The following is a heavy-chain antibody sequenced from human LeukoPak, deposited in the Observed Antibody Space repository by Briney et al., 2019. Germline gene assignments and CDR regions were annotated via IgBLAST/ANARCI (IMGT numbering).Heavy chain of an antibody. CDR3: ARESRLYYGSGSYWIDY. V-gene: IGHV3-7*01. CDR1: GFTFSSYW. CDR2: IKQDGSEK. D-gene: IGHD3-10*01. J-gene: IGHJ4*02. Sequence: GGSLRLSCAASGFTFSSYWVSWVRQAPGKGLEWVANIKQDGSEKYYVDSVKGRFTISRDNAKNSLYLQMNSLRAEDTAVYYCARESRLYYGSGSYWIDYWGQGTLVTVSS.